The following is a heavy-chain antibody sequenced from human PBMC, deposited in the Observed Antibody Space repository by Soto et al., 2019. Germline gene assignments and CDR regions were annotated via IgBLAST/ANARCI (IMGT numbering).Heavy chain of an antibody. V-gene: IGHV3-23*01. CDR3: DRTHVLQDCSSTSCYVRPDVKSEFGAFDI. J-gene: IGHJ3*02. CDR1: GFTFSSYA. D-gene: IGHD2-2*01. CDR2: ISGSGGST. Sequence: GGSLRLSCAASGFTFSSYAMSWVRQAPGKGLEWVSAISGSGGSTYYADSVKGRFTISRDNPKNTLYLQMNSLRAEDPAVYYCDRTHVLQDCSSTSCYVRPDVKSEFGAFDIWGQGTMVTVSS.